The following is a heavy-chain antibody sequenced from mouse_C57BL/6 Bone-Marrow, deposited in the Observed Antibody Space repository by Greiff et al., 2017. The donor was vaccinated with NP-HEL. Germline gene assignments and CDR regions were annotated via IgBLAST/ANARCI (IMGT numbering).Heavy chain of an antibody. CDR2: ISSGGSYT. CDR1: GFTFSSYG. Sequence: EVKLLESGGDLVKPGGSLKLSCAASGFTFSSYGMSWVRQTPDKRLEWVATISSGGSYTYYPDSVKGRFTISRDNAKNTLYLQMSSLKSEDTAMYYCARPPLYDDYDGGGQGTLVTVSA. CDR3: ARPPLYDDYDG. J-gene: IGHJ3*01. V-gene: IGHV5-6*01. D-gene: IGHD2-4*01.